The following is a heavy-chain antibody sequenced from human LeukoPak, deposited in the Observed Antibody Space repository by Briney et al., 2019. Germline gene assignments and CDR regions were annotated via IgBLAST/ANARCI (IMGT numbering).Heavy chain of an antibody. V-gene: IGHV3-23*01. CDR2: ISGCRGST. D-gene: IGHD3-10*01. CDR1: GFTFSSYA. CDR3: AKDAYCYRSGRDPYFDE. Sequence: PGGSLRLSCAASGFTFSSYAMSWVRQAPGKGLEWVSGISGCRGSTHYAGYVKGRFTISRDYSKHTLFQQMNSLRAEDTAVYYCAKDAYCYRSGRDPYFDEWGQATLVTVSS. J-gene: IGHJ4*02.